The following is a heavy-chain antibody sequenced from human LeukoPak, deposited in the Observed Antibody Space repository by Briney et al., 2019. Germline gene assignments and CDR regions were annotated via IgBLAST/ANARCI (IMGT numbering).Heavy chain of an antibody. J-gene: IGHJ4*02. CDR3: VLDYGDYAFDY. CDR1: GGSISSSTYY. CDR2: IYYSGNT. D-gene: IGHD4-17*01. Sequence: SETLSLTCTVSGGSISSSTYYWVWIRQSPGKGLEWIGNIYYSGNTYYNPSLKSRVTISVDTFKNQFSLKLSSVTAADTAVYYCVLDYGDYAFDYWGQGTLVTVSS. V-gene: IGHV4-39*01.